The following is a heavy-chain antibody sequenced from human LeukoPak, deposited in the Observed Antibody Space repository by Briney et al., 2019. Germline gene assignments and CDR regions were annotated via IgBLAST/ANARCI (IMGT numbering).Heavy chain of an antibody. D-gene: IGHD6-6*01. CDR3: ARDDGPEYSSSSDY. V-gene: IGHV1-18*01. J-gene: IGHJ4*02. Sequence: GASAKVSCKASGYTFTSYGIGWVRQAPGQGLEWMGWISAYNGNTNYAQKLQGRVTMTTDTSTSTAYMELRSLRSDDTAVYYCARDDGPEYSSSSDYWGQGTLVTVSS. CDR2: ISAYNGNT. CDR1: GYTFTSYG.